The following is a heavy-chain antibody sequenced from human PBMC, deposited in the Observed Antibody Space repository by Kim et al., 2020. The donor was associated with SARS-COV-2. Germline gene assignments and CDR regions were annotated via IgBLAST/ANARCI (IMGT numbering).Heavy chain of an antibody. Sequence: GGSLRLSCAASGFTFDDYAMHWVRQAPGKGLEWVSGISWNSGSIGYADSVKGRFTISRDNAKNSLYLQMNSLRAEDTALYYCAKDSQGSIAAAGYGMDVWGQGTTVTVSS. J-gene: IGHJ6*02. CDR2: ISWNSGSI. CDR1: GFTFDDYA. V-gene: IGHV3-9*01. D-gene: IGHD6-13*01. CDR3: AKDSQGSIAAAGYGMDV.